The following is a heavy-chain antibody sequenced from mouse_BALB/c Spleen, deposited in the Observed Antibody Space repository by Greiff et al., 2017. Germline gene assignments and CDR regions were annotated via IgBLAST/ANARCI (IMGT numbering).Heavy chain of an antibody. CDR3: ASRTFDY. Sequence: EVKLMESGGGLVKPGGSLKLSCAASGFTFSSYTMSWVRQTPEKRLEWVATISSGGGNTYYPDSVKGRFTISRDNAKNNLYLQMSSLRSEDTALYYCASRTFDYWGQGTTLTVSS. CDR2: ISSGGGNT. CDR1: GFTFSSYT. J-gene: IGHJ2*01. V-gene: IGHV5-9*03.